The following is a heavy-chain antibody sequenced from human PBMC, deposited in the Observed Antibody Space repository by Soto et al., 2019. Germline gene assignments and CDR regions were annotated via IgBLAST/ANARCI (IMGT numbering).Heavy chain of an antibody. D-gene: IGHD2-8*01. CDR2: TYSRSQWNT. V-gene: IGHV6-1*01. Sequence: SQTLSLTCAIAGDSVSSNTVGWNWIRQSPSRGLEWLGRTYSRSQWNTDYALSVKSRIAINSDTSKNQFSLQLTSVTPEDTAVYYCARSYNGGAFDFWGQGTVVTVSS. J-gene: IGHJ3*01. CDR1: GDSVSSNTVG. CDR3: ARSYNGGAFDF.